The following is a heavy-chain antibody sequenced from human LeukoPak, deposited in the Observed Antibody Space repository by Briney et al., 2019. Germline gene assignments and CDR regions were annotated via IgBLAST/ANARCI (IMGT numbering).Heavy chain of an antibody. V-gene: IGHV4-38-2*02. J-gene: IGHJ4*02. CDR2: IYHSGST. CDR1: GYSISSGYY. Sequence: SETLSLTCTVSGYSISSGYYWGWIRQPPVKGLEWIGSIYHSGSTYYNPSLKSRVTISVDTSKNQFSLKLSSVTAADTAVYYCARGSVDTAMVDWGQGTLVTVSS. CDR3: ARGSVDTAMVD. D-gene: IGHD5-18*01.